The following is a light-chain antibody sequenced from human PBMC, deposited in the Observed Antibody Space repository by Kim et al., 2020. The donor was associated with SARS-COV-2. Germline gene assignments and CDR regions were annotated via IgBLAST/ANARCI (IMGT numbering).Light chain of an antibody. CDR2: GAS. CDR1: QSVSSNY. J-gene: IGKJ4*01. CDR3: QQYGSSPLT. Sequence: EIVLTQPPGTLSLSPGDTATLSCRASQSVSSNYLAWYQQNPGQAPRLLIYGASRRATGIPDRFSGSGSGTDFTLSISRLEPEDFAVYSCQQYGSSPLTFGGGTKLEI. V-gene: IGKV3-20*01.